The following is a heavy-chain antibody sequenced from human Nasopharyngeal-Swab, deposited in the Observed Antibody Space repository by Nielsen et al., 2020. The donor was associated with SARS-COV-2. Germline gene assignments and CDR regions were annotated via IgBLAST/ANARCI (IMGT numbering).Heavy chain of an antibody. CDR1: GFTFSSYA. D-gene: IGHD2-21*02. J-gene: IGHJ4*02. Sequence: GVSLKISCAASGFTFSSYAMSWVRQAPGKGLEWVSAISGSGGSTYYADSVKGRFTISRDNSKNTLYLQMNSLRAEDTAVYYCAKDLAYCGGDCYSGFDYWGQGTLVTVSS. CDR3: AKDLAYCGGDCYSGFDY. V-gene: IGHV3-23*01. CDR2: ISGSGGST.